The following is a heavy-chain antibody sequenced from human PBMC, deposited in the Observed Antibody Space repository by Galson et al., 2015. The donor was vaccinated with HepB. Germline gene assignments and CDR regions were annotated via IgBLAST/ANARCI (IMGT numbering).Heavy chain of an antibody. CDR1: GYSFTNSW. D-gene: IGHD3-10*01. Sequence: QSGAEVKKPGESLRISCKGSGYSFTNSWISWVRQMPGKGLQWMGRIDPSDSYTNYSPSFQGHVSMSADKSISTAHLQWSSLKASATAVYFCARLQVSGTYPDDNWGQGTLVTVSS. CDR2: IDPSDSYT. V-gene: IGHV5-10-1*01. CDR3: ARLQVSGTYPDDN. J-gene: IGHJ4*02.